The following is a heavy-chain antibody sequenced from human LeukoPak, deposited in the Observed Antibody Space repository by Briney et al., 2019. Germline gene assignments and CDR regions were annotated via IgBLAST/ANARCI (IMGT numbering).Heavy chain of an antibody. CDR3: ASGIQPRLSWFFDL. J-gene: IGHJ2*01. Sequence: GGSLRLYCAASGFRFSDYYMTWIRQAPGQVPDLVAYISSPGTTLYYVDSVKGRFTISRDNAKNSMYLQMNSLRAEDTAVYYCASGIQPRLSWFFDLWGRGTQVIVSS. D-gene: IGHD5-18*01. V-gene: IGHV3-11*01. CDR1: GFRFSDYY. CDR2: ISSPGTTL.